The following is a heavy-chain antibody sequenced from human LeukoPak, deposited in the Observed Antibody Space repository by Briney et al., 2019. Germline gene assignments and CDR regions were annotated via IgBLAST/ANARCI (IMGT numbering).Heavy chain of an antibody. CDR3: AREGGPYRPLDY. Sequence: SQTLSLTCGVSGGSITNTNYWTWVRQPPGKGLEWIGEVNLQGSTNYNPSLMGRVAIAVDTSENHISLQLTSVTAADTAVYYCAREGGPYRPLDYSGQGTLVTVSS. CDR1: GGSITNTNY. J-gene: IGHJ4*02. V-gene: IGHV4-4*02. CDR2: VNLQGST.